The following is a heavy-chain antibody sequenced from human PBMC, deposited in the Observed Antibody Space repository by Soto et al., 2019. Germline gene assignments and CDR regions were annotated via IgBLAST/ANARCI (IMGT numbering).Heavy chain of an antibody. J-gene: IGHJ5*02. D-gene: IGHD3-10*01. CDR1: GGSITSGGYY. CDR2: IYYGGIT. CDR3: ARGIWVRGIIGFNWFDP. V-gene: IGHV4-31*03. Sequence: QVQLQESGPGLVKPSQTLSLTCSVSGGSITSGGYYWNWIRQHPGKGLEWIGYIYYGGITYYNPFLKSRITISVDASKNXXSLKLSSATAADTAMYHCARGIWVRGIIGFNWFDPWGQGTLVTVSS.